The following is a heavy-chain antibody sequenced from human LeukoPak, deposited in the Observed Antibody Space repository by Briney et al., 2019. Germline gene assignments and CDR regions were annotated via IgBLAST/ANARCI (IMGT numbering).Heavy chain of an antibody. J-gene: IGHJ4*02. CDR3: AREDSAAYCTSTSCYGFDH. CDR1: GGSIISYR. Sequence: SETLSLTCTVSGGSIISYRWSWIRQPAGKGLEWIGRIYTGGTTNYNPSLNSRVTISVDKSKSQFSLKLSSVTAADTAMYYCAREDSAAYCTSTSCYGFDHWGQGILVTVSS. CDR2: IYTGGTT. D-gene: IGHD2-2*01. V-gene: IGHV4-4*07.